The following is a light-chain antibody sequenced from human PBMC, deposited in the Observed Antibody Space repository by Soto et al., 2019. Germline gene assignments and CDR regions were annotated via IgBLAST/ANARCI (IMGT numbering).Light chain of an antibody. CDR3: QSYDSSNHVV. CDR2: EDN. Sequence: NFMLTQPHSVSESPGKTVTISCTRSSGSIASNYVQWYQQRPGSAPTTVIHEDNQRPSGVPDRFSGSIDSSSNSASLTISGLKTEDEADYYCQSYDSSNHVVFGGGTKLTV. V-gene: IGLV6-57*04. J-gene: IGLJ2*01. CDR1: SGSIASNY.